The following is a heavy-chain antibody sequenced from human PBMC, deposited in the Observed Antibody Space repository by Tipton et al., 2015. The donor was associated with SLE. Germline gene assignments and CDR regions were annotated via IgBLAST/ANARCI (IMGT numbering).Heavy chain of an antibody. Sequence: TLSLTCAVFGGSISSSNWWSWVRQPPGKGLEWIGEIYHSGSTNYNPSLKSRVTISVDKSKNQFSLKLSSVTAADTAVYYCARARSLITGTTGGTFDYWGQGTLVTVSS. CDR2: IYHSGST. D-gene: IGHD1-20*01. V-gene: IGHV4-4*02. CDR1: GGSISSSNW. CDR3: ARARSLITGTTGGTFDY. J-gene: IGHJ4*02.